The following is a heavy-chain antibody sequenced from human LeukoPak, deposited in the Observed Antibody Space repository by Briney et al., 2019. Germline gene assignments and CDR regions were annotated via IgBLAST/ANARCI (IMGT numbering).Heavy chain of an antibody. D-gene: IGHD5-24*01. V-gene: IGHV4-59*01. CDR3: ARGLLDGYTHPAAFDI. CDR2: IYYSGST. J-gene: IGHJ3*02. CDR1: GGSISSYY. Sequence: KPSETLSLTCTVSGGSISSYYWSWIRQPPGEGLEWIGYIYYSGSTNYNPSLKSRVTISVDTSKNQFSLKLSSVTAADTAVYYCARGLLDGYTHPAAFDIWGQGTMVTVSS.